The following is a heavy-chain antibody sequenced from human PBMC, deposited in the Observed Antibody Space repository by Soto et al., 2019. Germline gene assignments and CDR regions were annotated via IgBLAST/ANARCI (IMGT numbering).Heavy chain of an antibody. CDR2: VYSSGTT. CDR1: GGSINSYW. CDR3: ARDIGSYAYGEGY. J-gene: IGHJ4*02. Sequence: SEILSLTCIVSGGSINSYWWSWIRQPAGKGLEWIGRVYSSGTTDYNPSLNSRATLSVETSKNQFSLKLSSVTAADTAVYYCARDIGSYAYGEGYWGQGIQVTVSS. D-gene: IGHD3-10*01. V-gene: IGHV4-4*07.